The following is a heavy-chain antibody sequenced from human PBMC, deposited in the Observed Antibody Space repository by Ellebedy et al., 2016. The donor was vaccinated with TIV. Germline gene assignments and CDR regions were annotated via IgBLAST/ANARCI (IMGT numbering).Heavy chain of an antibody. CDR2: INPNSDGT. V-gene: IGHV1-2*02. CDR3: ARDYSSSTDFDY. Sequence: ASVKVSCKASGYTFTGYYMHWVRQAPGQGLEWMGWINPNSDGTNYAQKFQGRVTMTRDTSISTAYMELSRLRSDDTAVYYCARDYSSSTDFDYWGQGTLVTVSS. D-gene: IGHD6-6*01. J-gene: IGHJ4*02. CDR1: GYTFTGYY.